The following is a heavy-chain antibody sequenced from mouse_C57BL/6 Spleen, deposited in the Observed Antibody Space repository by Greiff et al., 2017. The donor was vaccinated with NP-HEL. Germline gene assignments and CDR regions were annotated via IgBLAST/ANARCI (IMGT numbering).Heavy chain of an antibody. D-gene: IGHD4-1*01. CDR3: ASGNWDDWFAY. CDR1: GYTFTSYW. CDR2: IHPNSGST. V-gene: IGHV1-64*01. J-gene: IGHJ3*01. Sequence: QVQLQQSGAELVKPGASVKLSCKASGYTFTSYWMHWVKQRPGQGLEWIGMIHPNSGSTNYNEKFKSKATLTVDKSSSTAYMQLSSLTSEDSAVYYCASGNWDDWFAYWGQGTLVTVSA.